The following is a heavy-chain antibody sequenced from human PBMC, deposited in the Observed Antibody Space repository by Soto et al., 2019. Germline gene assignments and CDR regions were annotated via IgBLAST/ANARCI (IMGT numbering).Heavy chain of an antibody. D-gene: IGHD6-19*01. CDR2: VHHSGGT. CDR1: GASITNYY. V-gene: IGHV4-59*01. J-gene: IGHJ4*02. Sequence: QVRLQESGPRLVKPSETLSLTCTVSGASITNYYWSWIRQPPGKGPEWIGYVHHSGGTYYNPSLKSRVTLSLYTSKNQFSLQLNSVTAADTAIYYCAPRPPGGQWYGVFDYWGQGTVVTVSS. CDR3: APRPPGGQWYGVFDY.